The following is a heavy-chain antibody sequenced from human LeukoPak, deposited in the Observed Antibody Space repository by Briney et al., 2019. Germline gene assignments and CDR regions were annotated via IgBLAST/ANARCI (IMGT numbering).Heavy chain of an antibody. Sequence: SETLSLTCTVSGGSISSGGYYWSRLHQHPGKGLEWIGYIYYSSSTNYNPSLKSRVTISVDTSKNQFSLKLSSGTAADTAVYYCASQGANQYYCYGMDVWGQGTTVTVSS. J-gene: IGHJ6*02. CDR2: IYYSSST. CDR1: GGSISSGGYY. CDR3: ASQGANQYYCYGMDV. V-gene: IGHV4-31*03.